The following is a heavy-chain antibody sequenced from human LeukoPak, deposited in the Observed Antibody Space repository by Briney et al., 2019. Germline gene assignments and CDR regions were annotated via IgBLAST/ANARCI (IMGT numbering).Heavy chain of an antibody. CDR1: GFTFSDYY. CDR2: ISSSGSTI. J-gene: IGHJ6*03. D-gene: IGHD2-2*02. V-gene: IGHV3-11*01. Sequence: GGSLRLSCAASGFTFSDYYMSWIRQAPGKGLEWVSYISSSGSTIYYADSVKGRFTISRDNAKNSLYLQMNSLRAEDTAVYYCARTRLGYCSSTSCYMGGYYYYYMDVWGKGTTVTVSS. CDR3: ARTRLGYCSSTSCYMGGYYYYYMDV.